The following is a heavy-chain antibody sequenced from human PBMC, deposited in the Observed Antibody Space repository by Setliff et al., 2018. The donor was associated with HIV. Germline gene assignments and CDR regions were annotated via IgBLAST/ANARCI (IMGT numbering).Heavy chain of an antibody. CDR2: IYYSGST. D-gene: IGHD2-21*01. V-gene: IGHV4-59*08. J-gene: IGHJ5*02. CDR3: ARLFIPNYFDP. Sequence: PSETLSLTCTVSDASISNYHWSWSRQPPGKGLEWIGYIYYSGSTNYNASLKSRVTISIDTSTNQFSLKLSSVTAADTAVYYCARLFIPNYFDPWGQGTLVTVSS. CDR1: DASISNYH.